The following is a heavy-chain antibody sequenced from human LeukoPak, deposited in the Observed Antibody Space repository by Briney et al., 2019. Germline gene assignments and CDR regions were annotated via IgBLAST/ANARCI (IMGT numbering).Heavy chain of an antibody. V-gene: IGHV1-2*02. D-gene: IGHD2-2*01. J-gene: IGHJ5*02. CDR3: ARVNIVVVPAAISWFDP. CDR2: INPNSGGT. Sequence: GASVKVSCKASGYTFAGYYMHWVRQAPGQGLEWMGWINPNSGGTNYAQKFQGRVTMTRDTSISTAHMELSRLRSDDTAVYYCARVNIVVVPAAISWFDPWGQGTLVTVSS. CDR1: GYTFAGYY.